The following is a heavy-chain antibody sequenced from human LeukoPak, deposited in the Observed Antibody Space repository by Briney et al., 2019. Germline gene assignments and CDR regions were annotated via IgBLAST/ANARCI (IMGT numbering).Heavy chain of an antibody. Sequence: GGSLRLSCEAPGFSFSSYWMSWVRQVPGKGLEWVANIKQDGSEIYSVDSVKGRFTISRDNAKNSLYLQMNSLRVEDTAVYFCARRQVAAEGHAGVFDFWGQGTLVTVSS. CDR3: ARRQVAAEGHAGVFDF. CDR2: IKQDGSEI. CDR1: GFSFSSYW. V-gene: IGHV3-7*01. D-gene: IGHD6-13*01. J-gene: IGHJ4*02.